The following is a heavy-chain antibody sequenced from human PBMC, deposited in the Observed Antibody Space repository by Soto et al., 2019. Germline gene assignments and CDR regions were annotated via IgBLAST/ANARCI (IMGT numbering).Heavy chain of an antibody. D-gene: IGHD6-19*01. CDR1: GFTFSSYA. V-gene: IGHV3-23*01. CDR3: AKDSSGWTVDY. CDR2: ISGSGGST. J-gene: IGHJ4*02. Sequence: GALRLSCAASGFTFSSYAMSWVRQAPGKGLEWVSAISGSGGSTYYADSVKGRFTISRDNSKNTLYPQMNSLRAEDTAVYYCAKDSSGWTVDYWGQGTLVTVSS.